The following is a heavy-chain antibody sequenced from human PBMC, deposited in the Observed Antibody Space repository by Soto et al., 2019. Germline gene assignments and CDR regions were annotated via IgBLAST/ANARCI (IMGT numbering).Heavy chain of an antibody. Sequence: GGSLRLSCAASGFTFSGSAMHWVRQASGKGLEWVGRIRSKANSYATAYAASVKGRFTISRDDSKNTAYLQMNSLKTEDTAVYYCTRTGWDCSSTSCEVYYYYMDVWGKGTTVTVSS. V-gene: IGHV3-73*01. CDR3: TRTGWDCSSTSCEVYYYYMDV. CDR1: GFTFSGSA. CDR2: IRSKANSYAT. J-gene: IGHJ6*03. D-gene: IGHD2-2*01.